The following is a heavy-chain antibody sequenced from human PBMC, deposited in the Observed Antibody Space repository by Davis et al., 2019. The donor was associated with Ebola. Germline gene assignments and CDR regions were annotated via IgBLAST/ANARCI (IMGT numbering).Heavy chain of an antibody. Sequence: SVKVSCKVSGYTLTDLSMHWVRQAPGQGLEWMGRIIPILGIANYAQKFQGRVTITADKSTSTAYMELSSLRSEDTAVYYCAKEYCSGGSCYSFDYWGQGTLVTVSS. D-gene: IGHD2-15*01. V-gene: IGHV1-69*04. CDR2: IIPILGIA. CDR1: GYTLTDLS. CDR3: AKEYCSGGSCYSFDY. J-gene: IGHJ4*02.